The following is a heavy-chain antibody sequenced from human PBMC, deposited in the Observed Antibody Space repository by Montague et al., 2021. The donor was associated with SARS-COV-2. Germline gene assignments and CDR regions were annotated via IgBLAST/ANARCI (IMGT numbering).Heavy chain of an antibody. CDR1: GGSISSSSYY. V-gene: IGHV4-39*01. J-gene: IGHJ6*02. CDR3: ARRLNCDILTGGALQYYYGMDV. D-gene: IGHD3-9*01. Sequence: SETLSLTCTVSGGSISSSSYYWGWIRQPPGRGLEWIGSIYYSGSNYYNPSLKSLVTISVDTSKNQFSLKLSSVTAADTAVYYCARRLNCDILTGGALQYYYGMDVWGQGTTVTVS. CDR2: IYYSGSN.